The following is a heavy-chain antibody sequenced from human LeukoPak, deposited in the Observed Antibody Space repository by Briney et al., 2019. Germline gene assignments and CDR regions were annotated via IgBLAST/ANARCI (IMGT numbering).Heavy chain of an antibody. CDR2: INHSGST. CDR1: GGSFSGYY. CDR3: ARVPATYYDFWSGYYTGSPDY. J-gene: IGHJ4*02. Sequence: NPSETLSLTCAVYGGSFSGYYWSWIRQPPGKGLEWIGEINHSGSTNYNPSLKSRVTTSVDTSKNQFSLKLSSVTAADTAVYYCARVPATYYDFWSGYYTGSPDYWGQGTLVTVSS. V-gene: IGHV4-34*01. D-gene: IGHD3-3*01.